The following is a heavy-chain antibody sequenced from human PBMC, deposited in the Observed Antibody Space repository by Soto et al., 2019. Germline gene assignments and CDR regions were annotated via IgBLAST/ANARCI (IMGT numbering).Heavy chain of an antibody. CDR1: GGTFSSYA. Sequence: SVKVSCKASGGTFSSYAISWVRQAPGQGLEWMGGIIPIFGTANYAQKFQGRVTITADKSTSTAYIELSSLRSEDTAVYYCAGTTVTTTSRFSYYYYGMDVWGQGTTVTVSS. D-gene: IGHD4-4*01. CDR2: IIPIFGTA. J-gene: IGHJ6*02. V-gene: IGHV1-69*06. CDR3: AGTTVTTTSRFSYYYYGMDV.